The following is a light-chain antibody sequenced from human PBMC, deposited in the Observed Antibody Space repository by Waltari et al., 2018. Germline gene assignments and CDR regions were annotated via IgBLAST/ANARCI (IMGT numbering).Light chain of an antibody. CDR1: QSVSSY. CDR3: QQRSDWPPH. CDR2: EAS. J-gene: IGKJ5*01. Sequence: EIVLTQSPATLSLSPGERATLSCRASQSVSSYLGWYQQTPGQAPRLLISEASNRATGIPARFSGSGSGTDFTLTISSLEPEDFAVYYCQQRSDWPPHFGQGTRLEMK. V-gene: IGKV3-11*01.